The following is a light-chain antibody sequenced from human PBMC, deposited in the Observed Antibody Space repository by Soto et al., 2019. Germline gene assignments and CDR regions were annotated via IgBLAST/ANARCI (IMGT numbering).Light chain of an antibody. J-gene: IGKJ5*01. CDR2: GAS. CDR1: QSVSGN. CDR3: QQYNNWPPVT. Sequence: EIVMTQSPATLSVSPGERATLSCRASQSVSGNLAWNQQKPGQAPRLLIYGASTRATGIPDRFSGSGSGTEFTLTISSLQSEDFAVYYCQQYNNWPPVTFGQGTRLEIE. V-gene: IGKV3-15*01.